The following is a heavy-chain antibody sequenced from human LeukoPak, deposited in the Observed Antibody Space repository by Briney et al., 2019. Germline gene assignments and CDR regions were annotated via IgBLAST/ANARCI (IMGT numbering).Heavy chain of an antibody. J-gene: IGHJ4*02. Sequence: GGSLRLSCAASGFTFSSYGMHWVRQAPGKGLEWVAFIRYDGSNKYYADSVKGRFTISRDNSKDTLYLQMNSLRAEDTAVYYCAKEGGVEYYGSGSYYFDFDYWGQGTLVTVSS. CDR2: IRYDGSNK. D-gene: IGHD3-10*01. CDR1: GFTFSSYG. CDR3: AKEGGVEYYGSGSYYFDFDY. V-gene: IGHV3-30*02.